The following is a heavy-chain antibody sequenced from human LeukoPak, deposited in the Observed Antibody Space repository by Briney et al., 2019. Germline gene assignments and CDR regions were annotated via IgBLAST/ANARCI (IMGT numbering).Heavy chain of an antibody. J-gene: IGHJ4*02. D-gene: IGHD2-15*01. V-gene: IGHV1-3*01. CDR3: ARAGWWQLAYFDY. CDR2: INAGNGNT. CDR1: GYTFTSYA. Sequence: ASVKVSCKASGYTFTSYAMHWVRQAPGQRLEWMGWINAGNGNTKYSQKFQGRVTITRDTSVSTAYMELSSLRSEDTAVYYCARAGWWQLAYFDYWGQGTLVTVSS.